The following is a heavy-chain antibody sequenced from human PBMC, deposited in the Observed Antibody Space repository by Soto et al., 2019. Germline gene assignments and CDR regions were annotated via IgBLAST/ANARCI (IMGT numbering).Heavy chain of an antibody. V-gene: IGHV1-18*01. CDR2: ISCNNGVA. Sequence: QVQLVQTGAEVKEPGASVKVSCKASGYTFTNYGISWVRRAPGQGLEWMGWISCNNGVANYVQSLRGKVTMTTDTSTSSVYMERRSLRADDTAVYYCARDGDGSGRHDEYWGQGTLVTVSS. J-gene: IGHJ4*02. CDR3: ARDGDGSGRHDEY. D-gene: IGHD3-10*01. CDR1: GYTFTNYG.